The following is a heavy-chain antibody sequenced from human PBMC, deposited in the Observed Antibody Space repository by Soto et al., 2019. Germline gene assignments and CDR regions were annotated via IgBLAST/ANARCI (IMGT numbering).Heavy chain of an antibody. Sequence: GGSLRFSCAASGFTFSSYWMHWVRQAPWKGLVWVSRTNGDGRSTDYADPVKGRFTISRDDSKNTAYLQMNSLKTEDTAVYYCTRQNPLTTWDDAHDIRGRGT. D-gene: IGHD3-22*01. V-gene: IGHV3-74*01. J-gene: IGHJ3*02. CDR1: GFTFSSYW. CDR3: TRQNPLTTWDDAHDI. CDR2: TNGDGRST.